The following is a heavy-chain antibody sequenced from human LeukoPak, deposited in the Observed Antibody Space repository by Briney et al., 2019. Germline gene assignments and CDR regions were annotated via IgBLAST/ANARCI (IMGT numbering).Heavy chain of an antibody. Sequence: SVTVSCTASGGTFSSYAISWVRQAPGQGLEWMGGIIPIFGTANYAQKFQGRVTITADESTSTAYMELSSLRSEDTAVYYCARDSWDCTNGVCYFDYWGQGTLVTVSS. CDR2: IIPIFGTA. V-gene: IGHV1-69*13. CDR1: GGTFSSYA. D-gene: IGHD2-8*01. CDR3: ARDSWDCTNGVCYFDY. J-gene: IGHJ4*02.